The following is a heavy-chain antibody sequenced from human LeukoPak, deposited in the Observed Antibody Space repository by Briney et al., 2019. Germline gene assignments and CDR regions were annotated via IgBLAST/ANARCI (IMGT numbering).Heavy chain of an antibody. V-gene: IGHV3-23*01. Sequence: GGSLRLSCAASGFTFSSYAMSWVRQAPGKGLEWVSAISGSGGSTYYADSVKGRFTISRDNSKNTLYLQMNSLRAEDTAVYYCAKAVDSSGYSPYSYYGTDVWGQGTTVTVSS. D-gene: IGHD3-22*01. CDR1: GFTFSSYA. CDR2: ISGSGGST. J-gene: IGHJ6*02. CDR3: AKAVDSSGYSPYSYYGTDV.